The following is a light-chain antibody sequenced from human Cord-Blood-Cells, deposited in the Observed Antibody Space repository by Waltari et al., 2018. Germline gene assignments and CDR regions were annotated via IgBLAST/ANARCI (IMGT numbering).Light chain of an antibody. Sequence: DIQMTQSPSTLSASVGDRVTITCRASQSISSWWAWYQQKPGKAPKLLIYDASSLESGVTSMFSGSASGTEFTLTISSLQPEDFATYYCQEYNSDTPRTFGQGTKVEIK. CDR2: DAS. J-gene: IGKJ1*01. CDR3: QEYNSDTPRT. CDR1: QSISSW. V-gene: IGKV1-5*01.